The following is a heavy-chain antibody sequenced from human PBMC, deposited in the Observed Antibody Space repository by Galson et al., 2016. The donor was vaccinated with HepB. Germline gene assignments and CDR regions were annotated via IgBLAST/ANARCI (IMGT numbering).Heavy chain of an antibody. CDR1: GFSVSSKY. CDR2: IYSGGST. V-gene: IGHV3-53*01. J-gene: IGHJ3*02. Sequence: SLRLSCAASGFSVSSKYMSWVRQIPGKGLEWVSVIYSGGSTFYADSVKGRFTISRDNVKNTVYLQMNSATDEDTAVYYCARSPSNWFGPSTFDIWGQGTMVIVSS. CDR3: ARSPSNWFGPSTFDI. D-gene: IGHD6-13*01.